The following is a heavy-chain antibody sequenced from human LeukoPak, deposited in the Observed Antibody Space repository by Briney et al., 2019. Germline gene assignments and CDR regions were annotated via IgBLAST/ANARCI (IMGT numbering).Heavy chain of an antibody. J-gene: IGHJ4*02. Sequence: SETLSLTCTVSGGSISSYYWSWIRQPPGKGLEWIGSIYYSGSTYYNPSLKSRVTISVDTSKNQFSLKLSSVTAADTAVYYCARQSIQLWPDYFDYWGQGTLVTVSS. CDR1: GGSISSYY. CDR3: ARQSIQLWPDYFDY. D-gene: IGHD5-18*01. V-gene: IGHV4-59*05. CDR2: IYYSGST.